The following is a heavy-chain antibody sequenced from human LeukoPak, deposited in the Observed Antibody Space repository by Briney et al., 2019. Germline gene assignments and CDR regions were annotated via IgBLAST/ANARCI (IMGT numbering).Heavy chain of an antibody. J-gene: IGHJ4*02. Sequence: SVKVRFTISRDNAKNSLFLQMTSLRAEDTAVYYCARDHLGSSLLFWGQGTLVTVSS. CDR3: ARDHLGSSLLF. D-gene: IGHD6-13*01. V-gene: IGHV3-21*01.